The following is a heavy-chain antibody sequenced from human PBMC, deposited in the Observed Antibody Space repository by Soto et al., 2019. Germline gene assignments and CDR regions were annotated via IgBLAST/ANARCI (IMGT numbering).Heavy chain of an antibody. CDR3: ARDRGYKDSCFDY. J-gene: IGHJ4*02. CDR1: GFTFSDHY. CDR2: ISDSGSTI. D-gene: IGHD5-12*01. V-gene: IGHV3-11*04. Sequence: AGGSLRLSCAASGFTFSDHYMSWIRQAPGKGLEWVSYISDSGSTIYYADSVKGRFTISRDNAKNSLYLQMNGLRAEDTAVYYCARDRGYKDSCFDYWGQGTLVTVSS.